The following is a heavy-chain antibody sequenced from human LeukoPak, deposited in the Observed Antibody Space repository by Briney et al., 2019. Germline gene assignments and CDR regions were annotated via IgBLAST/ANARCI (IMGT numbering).Heavy chain of an antibody. Sequence: GGSLRLSCAASGFTFSNAWMSWVRQAPGKGLEWVGRIKSKTDGGTTDYAAPVKGRFTISRDDSKNTLYLQMNSLKTEDTAVYYCTTAPCCSGGSCYSVGYWGQGTLVTVSS. D-gene: IGHD2-15*01. V-gene: IGHV3-15*01. CDR3: TTAPCCSGGSCYSVGY. J-gene: IGHJ4*02. CDR2: IKSKTDGGTT. CDR1: GFTFSNAW.